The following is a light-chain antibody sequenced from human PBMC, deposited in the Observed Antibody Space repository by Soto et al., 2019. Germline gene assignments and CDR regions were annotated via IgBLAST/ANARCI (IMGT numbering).Light chain of an antibody. CDR3: AAWDDSLSNV. CDR2: RNN. Sequence: QSVLTQPPSASGTPGQWVTISCSGSSSNIGSNYVYWYQQLPGTAPKLLIYRNNQRPSGVPDRFSGSKSGTSASLAISGLRYEDEADYYCAAWDDSLSNVFGTGTKLTVL. CDR1: SSNIGSNY. J-gene: IGLJ1*01. V-gene: IGLV1-47*01.